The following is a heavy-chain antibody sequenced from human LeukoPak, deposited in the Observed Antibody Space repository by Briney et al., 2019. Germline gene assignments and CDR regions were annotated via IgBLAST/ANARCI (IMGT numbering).Heavy chain of an antibody. CDR3: ASGGIYYGAAFDF. D-gene: IGHD1-26*01. CDR1: GGSISSSNW. J-gene: IGHJ4*02. V-gene: IGHV4-4*02. CDR2: IYHSGST. Sequence: PSETLSLTCAVSGGSISSSNWWSWVRPPPGKGLEWIGEIYHSGSTNYNPSLKSRVTISVDKSKNQFSLKLSSVTAADTAVYYCASGGIYYGAAFDFWGQGSLVTVSA.